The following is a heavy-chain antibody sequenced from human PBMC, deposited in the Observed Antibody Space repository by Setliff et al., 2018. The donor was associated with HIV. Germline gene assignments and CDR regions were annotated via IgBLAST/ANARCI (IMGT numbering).Heavy chain of an antibody. D-gene: IGHD6-19*01. V-gene: IGHV4-61*01. Sequence: PSETLSLTCTVSGSNVNSDSYYWTWIRQPPGKGLEWIGRIHYSGHTDYNPSLKSRLTMSVDSSGNQFSLTLTSVTAADTAVYYCARDPNTGWYYLDFWGPGALVTVSS. J-gene: IGHJ4*02. CDR2: IHYSGHT. CDR3: ARDPNTGWYYLDF. CDR1: GSNVNSDSYY.